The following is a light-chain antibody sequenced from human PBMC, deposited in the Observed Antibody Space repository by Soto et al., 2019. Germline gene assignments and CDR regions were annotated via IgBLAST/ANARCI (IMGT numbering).Light chain of an antibody. V-gene: IGKV1-5*03. CDR3: QQYNSLPT. Sequence: DIQMTQSPSTLSASVRDGVTITCRASQSVDNWLAWYQHTPGKAPKLLIYNASTLESGVPSRFSGSGSGTEFTLTISSLQPDDFAIYYCQQYNSLPTFGQGTKVDIK. CDR2: NAS. CDR1: QSVDNW. J-gene: IGKJ1*01.